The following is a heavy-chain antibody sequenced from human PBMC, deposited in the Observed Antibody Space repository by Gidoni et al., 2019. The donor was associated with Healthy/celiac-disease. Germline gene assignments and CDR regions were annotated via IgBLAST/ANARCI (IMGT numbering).Heavy chain of an antibody. CDR3: AREGTPAGEGY. Sequence: QVQLVQSGAEVKKPGSSVKVSCKASGGTFRSYAISWVRQAPGQGLEWMGGIIPIFGTANDEKKFQGRVTITADESTRTAYMELSSLRSEETAVYYCAREGTPAGEGYWGQGTLVNVSS. CDR2: IIPIFGTA. V-gene: IGHV1-69*01. CDR1: GGTFRSYA. D-gene: IGHD3-10*01. J-gene: IGHJ4*02.